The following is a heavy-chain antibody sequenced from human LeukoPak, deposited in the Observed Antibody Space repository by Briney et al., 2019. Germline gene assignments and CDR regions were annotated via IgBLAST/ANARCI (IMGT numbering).Heavy chain of an antibody. Sequence: SETLSLTCAVYGGSFSGYYWSWIRQPPGKELEWIGEINHSGSTNYNPSLKSRVTISVDTSKNQFSLKLSSVTAADTAVYYCARGVGLDYDILTGYDYWGQGTLVTVSS. CDR1: GGSFSGYY. V-gene: IGHV4-34*01. D-gene: IGHD3-9*01. CDR3: ARGVGLDYDILTGYDY. CDR2: INHSGST. J-gene: IGHJ4*02.